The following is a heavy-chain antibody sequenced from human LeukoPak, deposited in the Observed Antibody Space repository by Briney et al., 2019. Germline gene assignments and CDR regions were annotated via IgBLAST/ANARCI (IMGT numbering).Heavy chain of an antibody. CDR3: ARDASITMVRGVIVATNYFDY. D-gene: IGHD3-10*01. V-gene: IGHV1-18*01. J-gene: IGHJ4*02. Sequence: AGGKVCCTASGYTFTIYGTSWVRHAPGPGNEWMGWISAYNGNTNYAQKLQGRVTMTTDTSTSTAYMEMRSLRSEDTAVYYCARDASITMVRGVIVATNYFDYWGQGTLVTVSS. CDR2: ISAYNGNT. CDR1: GYTFTIYG.